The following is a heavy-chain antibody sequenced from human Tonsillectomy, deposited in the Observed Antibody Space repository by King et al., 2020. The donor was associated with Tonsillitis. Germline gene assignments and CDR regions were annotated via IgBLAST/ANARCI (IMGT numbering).Heavy chain of an antibody. CDR3: AKGGSGWYGGLDY. CDR2: ISGSGGST. CDR1: GFSFSSYA. D-gene: IGHD6-19*01. J-gene: IGHJ4*02. Sequence: VQLVESGGGLVQPGGSLRLSCAASGFSFSSYAMNWVRQAPGKGLEWVSTISGSGGSTYYADSVKGRFIISRDNSKNMLYLQMDSLIAEDTAVYYCAKGGSGWYGGLDYWGQGSLVTVSS. V-gene: IGHV3-23*04.